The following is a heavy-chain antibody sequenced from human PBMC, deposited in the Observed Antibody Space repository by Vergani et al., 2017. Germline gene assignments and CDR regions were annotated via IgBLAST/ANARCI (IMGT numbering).Heavy chain of an antibody. V-gene: IGHV5-51*03. Sequence: EVQLVPSGAEVKKPGESLKISCKGSGYSFTSYWIGWVRQMPGKGLKWMGIIYPGDSDTSYSPSFQGQVTISADKSISTDYLQWSSLKASDTAMYYCARGVVPAARDYYYYYIDFWDRGIAIIVS. CDR1: GYSFTSYW. CDR3: ARGVVPAARDYYYYYIDF. D-gene: IGHD2-2*01. CDR2: IYPGDSDT. J-gene: IGHJ6*03.